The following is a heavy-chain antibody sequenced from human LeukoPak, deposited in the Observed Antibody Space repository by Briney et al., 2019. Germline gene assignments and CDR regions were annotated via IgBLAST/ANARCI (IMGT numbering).Heavy chain of an antibody. J-gene: IGHJ4*02. CDR3: AKEAGVAGAPWNIDF. V-gene: IGHV3-23*01. CDR1: GFTFKNYG. CDR2: ISASGDSQ. D-gene: IGHD1/OR15-1a*01. Sequence: GGSLRLSCVASGFTFKNYGMAWVRPVAGKGLGWVSAISASGDSQYYTDSVKGRFTISRDNSKNTLYLQMSCLRAEDTAVYFCAKEAGVAGAPWNIDFWGQGIPVTVS.